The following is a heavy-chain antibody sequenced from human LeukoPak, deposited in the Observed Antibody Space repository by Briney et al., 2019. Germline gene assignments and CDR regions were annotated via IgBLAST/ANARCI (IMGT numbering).Heavy chain of an antibody. J-gene: IGHJ4*02. CDR2: ISWNSGSI. V-gene: IGHV3-9*01. Sequence: GRSLRLSCAASGFTFDDYAMHWVRQAPGKGLEWVSGISWNSGSIGYADSVKGRFTISRDNAKNSLYLQMNSLRAEDTALYYCAKDILTAAAGTFLDYWGQGTLVTVSS. D-gene: IGHD6-13*01. CDR1: GFTFDDYA. CDR3: AKDILTAAAGTFLDY.